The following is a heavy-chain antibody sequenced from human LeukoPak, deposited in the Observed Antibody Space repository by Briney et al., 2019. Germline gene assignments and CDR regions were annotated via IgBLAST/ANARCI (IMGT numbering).Heavy chain of an antibody. J-gene: IGHJ3*02. Sequence: SETLSLTCAVSGGSISSSNWWSWVRQPPGKGLEWIGEIYHSGSTNYNPSLKSRVTISVDKSKNQFSLKLSSVTAADTAVYYCARESYDILTGYKDDAFDIWGQGTMVTVSS. D-gene: IGHD3-9*01. CDR3: ARESYDILTGYKDDAFDI. CDR1: GGSISSSNW. V-gene: IGHV4-4*02. CDR2: IYHSGST.